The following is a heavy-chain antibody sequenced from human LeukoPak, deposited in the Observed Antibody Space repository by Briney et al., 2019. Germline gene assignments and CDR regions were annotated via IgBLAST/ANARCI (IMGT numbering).Heavy chain of an antibody. V-gene: IGHV3-48*02. J-gene: IGHJ4*02. CDR3: ARDRSGYYLFDY. CDR1: GFTFSTYS. Sequence: GGSLRLSCAASGFTFSTYSMNWVRQAPGKGLEWVSYISSSSSNIYYADSVKGRFTISRDNAKNSLYLQMNSLRDEDTDVYYCARDRSGYYLFDYWGQGALVTVSS. D-gene: IGHD3-22*01. CDR2: ISSSSSNI.